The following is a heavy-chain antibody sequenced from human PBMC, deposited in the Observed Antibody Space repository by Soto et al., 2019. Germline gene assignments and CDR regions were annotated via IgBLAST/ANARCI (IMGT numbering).Heavy chain of an antibody. CDR1: GFTFSGSA. CDR3: TQGVSGSYYNVNYYYYYMDV. CDR2: IRSKANSYAT. J-gene: IGHJ6*03. D-gene: IGHD3-10*01. V-gene: IGHV3-73*01. Sequence: GGSLRLSCAASGFTFSGSAMHWVRQASGKGLEWVGRIRSKANSYATAYAASGKGRFTISRDDSKNTAYLQMNSLKTEDTAVYYGTQGVSGSYYNVNYYYYYMDVWGKGTTVTVSS.